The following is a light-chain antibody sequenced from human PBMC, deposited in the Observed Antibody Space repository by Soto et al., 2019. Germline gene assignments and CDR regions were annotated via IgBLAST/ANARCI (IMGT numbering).Light chain of an antibody. CDR1: SSDVGGYNY. Sequence: QSALTQPASGSGSPGQSITISCTGTSSDVGGYNYVSWYQQHPGKAPKLMIYDVSNRPSGVSNRFPGSKSGNTASLTISGHQLDEDVDYYCNANTTSGILCVCGAETKVTAL. CDR2: DVS. CDR3: NANTTSGILCV. V-gene: IGLV2-14*01. J-gene: IGLJ1*01.